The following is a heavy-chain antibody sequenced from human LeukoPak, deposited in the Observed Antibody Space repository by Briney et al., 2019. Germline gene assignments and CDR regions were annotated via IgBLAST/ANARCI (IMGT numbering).Heavy chain of an antibody. D-gene: IGHD3-22*01. CDR3: AKGHYYDSSGYYYFDY. CDR2: ISSSSSTI. CDR1: GFTFSSYS. V-gene: IGHV3-48*04. Sequence: GGSLRLSCAASGFTFSSYSMNWVRQAPGKGLEWVSYISSSSSTIYYADSVKGRFTISRDNAKNSLYLQMNSLRAEDMALYYCAKGHYYDSSGYYYFDYWGQGTLVTVSS. J-gene: IGHJ4*02.